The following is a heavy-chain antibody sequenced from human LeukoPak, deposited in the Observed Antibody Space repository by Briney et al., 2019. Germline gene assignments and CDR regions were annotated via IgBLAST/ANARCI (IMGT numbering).Heavy chain of an antibody. D-gene: IGHD6-13*01. J-gene: IGHJ1*01. CDR3: ARELTIPAAGWQIRH. CDR2: ISSSSSYI. V-gene: IGHV3-21*01. CDR1: GFTFSSYS. Sequence: PGGSLRLSCAASGFTFSSYSMNWVRQAPGKGLEWVSSISSSSSYIYYADSVKGRFTISRDNAKNSLYLQMDSLRAEDTAVYYCARELTIPAAGWQIRHWGQGTLVIVSS.